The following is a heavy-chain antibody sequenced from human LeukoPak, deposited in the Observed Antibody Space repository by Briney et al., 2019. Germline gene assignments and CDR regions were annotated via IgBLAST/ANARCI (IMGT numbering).Heavy chain of an antibody. CDR3: ARDRSSEWELLW. J-gene: IGHJ4*02. V-gene: IGHV3-74*01. CDR1: GFTFSGYW. CDR2: INSDGSST. Sequence: GGSLRLSCAASGFTFSGYWMHWVRRAPGKGLVWVSRINSDGSSTSYADSVKGRFTISRDNAKNTLYLQMNSLRAEDTAVYYCARDRSSEWELLWWGQGTLVTVSS. D-gene: IGHD1-26*01.